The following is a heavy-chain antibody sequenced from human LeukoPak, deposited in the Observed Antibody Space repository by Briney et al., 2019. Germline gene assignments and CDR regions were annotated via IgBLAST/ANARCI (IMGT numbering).Heavy chain of an antibody. V-gene: IGHV3-30*04. CDR1: GFTFSSYA. J-gene: IGHJ4*02. CDR2: ISYDGSNK. D-gene: IGHD2-15*01. CDR3: ARDRGRLLDY. Sequence: GGSLRLSCAASGFTFSSYAMHWARQAPGKGLEWVAVISYDGSNKYYADSVKGRFTISRDNSKNTLYLQMNSLRAEDTAVYYCARDRGRLLDYWGQGTLVTVSS.